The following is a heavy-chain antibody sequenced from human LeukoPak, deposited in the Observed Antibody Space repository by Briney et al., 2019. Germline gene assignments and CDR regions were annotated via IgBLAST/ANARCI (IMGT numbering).Heavy chain of an antibody. V-gene: IGHV1-3*01. CDR3: ARDPYGGNSFDY. J-gene: IGHJ4*02. CDR2: INVGDGNP. D-gene: IGHD4-23*01. CDR1: GYTFTDYA. Sequence: ASVKVSCKASGYTFTDYAIHWVRQAPGQRLECMGWINVGDGNPKSSQKFQGRVTITSATSASTAHMELSSLRFEDAAVYYCARDPYGGNSFDYWRQATLVTVSS.